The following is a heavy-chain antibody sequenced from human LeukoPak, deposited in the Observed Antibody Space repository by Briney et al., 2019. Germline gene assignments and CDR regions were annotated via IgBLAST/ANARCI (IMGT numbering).Heavy chain of an antibody. V-gene: IGHV1-69*04. CDR1: GGTFSSYA. D-gene: IGHD3-22*01. CDR2: IIPILGIA. J-gene: IGHJ4*02. Sequence: SVKVSCKASGGTFSSYAISWVRQAPGQGLEWMGRIIPILGIANYAQKFQGRVTITADKSTSTAYMELSSLRSEDTAVYYCARDRSEGYYDSSGYFFDCYFDYWGQGTLVTVSS. CDR3: ARDRSEGYYDSSGYFFDCYFDY.